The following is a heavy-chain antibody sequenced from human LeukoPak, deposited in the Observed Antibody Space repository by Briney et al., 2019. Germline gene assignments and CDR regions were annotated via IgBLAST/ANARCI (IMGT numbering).Heavy chain of an antibody. CDR2: IYYSGST. J-gene: IGHJ5*02. CDR3: ARGESSGSNWFDP. V-gene: IGHV4-59*01. D-gene: IGHD3-22*01. Sequence: SETLSLTCTVSGGSISSYYWSWIRQPPGKGLEWIGYIYYSGSTDYNPSLKSRVTISVDTSKNQFSLKLSSVTAADTAVYYCARGESSGSNWFDPWGQGTLVTVSS. CDR1: GGSISSYY.